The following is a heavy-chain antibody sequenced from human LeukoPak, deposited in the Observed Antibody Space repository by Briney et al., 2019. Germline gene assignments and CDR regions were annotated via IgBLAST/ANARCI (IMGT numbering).Heavy chain of an antibody. J-gene: IGHJ4*02. CDR2: INAGNGNT. CDR1: GYTFTSYA. D-gene: IGHD3-10*01. Sequence: ASVKVSCKASGYTFTSYAMHWVRQAPGQRLEWMGWINAGNGNTKYSQKFQGRVTITRDTSASTAYMELSSLRSEDTAVYYCAGLLWFGEPQIVYWGQGTLVTVSS. CDR3: AGLLWFGEPQIVY. V-gene: IGHV1-3*01.